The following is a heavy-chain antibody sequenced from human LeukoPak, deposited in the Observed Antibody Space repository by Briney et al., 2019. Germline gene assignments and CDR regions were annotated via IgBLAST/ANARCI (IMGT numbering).Heavy chain of an antibody. D-gene: IGHD2-21*01. CDR2: INPNSGGT. V-gene: IGHV1-2*02. CDR3: ARLTLWGDAFDI. CDR1: GYTFTGYY. Sequence: GASVKVSCKASGYTFTGYYMHWVRQAPGQGLEWMGWINPNSGGTNYAQKFQGRVTMTRDTSISTAYMELSRLRSDDPAVYYCARLTLWGDAFDIWGHGTLVTVSS. J-gene: IGHJ3*02.